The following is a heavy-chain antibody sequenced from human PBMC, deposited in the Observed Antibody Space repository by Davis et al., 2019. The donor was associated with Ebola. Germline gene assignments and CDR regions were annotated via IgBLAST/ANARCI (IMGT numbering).Heavy chain of an antibody. CDR2: IRQDGSEK. D-gene: IGHD3/OR15-3a*01. CDR3: ATRTGADF. Sequence: PGGSLRLSCAASGFTFNKHWMTWVRQAPGKGLEWVANIRQDGSEKYYVDSVKGRFTISRDNAKNSLYLEMNSLRVEDTAVYYCATRTGADFWGQGTLVTVSS. J-gene: IGHJ4*02. CDR1: GFTFNKHW. V-gene: IGHV3-7*01.